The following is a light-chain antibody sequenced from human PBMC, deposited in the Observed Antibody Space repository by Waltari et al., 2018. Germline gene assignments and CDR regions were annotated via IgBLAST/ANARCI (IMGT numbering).Light chain of an antibody. J-gene: IGLJ1*01. CDR3: SSYAGSNNYV. CDR2: DAS. V-gene: IGLV2-8*01. CDR1: ASDVGGYRY. Sequence: QSALTQPPSASGSPGQSVTISFTGTASDVGGYRYVSWCQQHPGKAPKLIIFDASKRPSGVPDRFSGSKSGNTASLTVSGLQAEDEADYYCSSYAGSNNYVFGTGTKVTVL.